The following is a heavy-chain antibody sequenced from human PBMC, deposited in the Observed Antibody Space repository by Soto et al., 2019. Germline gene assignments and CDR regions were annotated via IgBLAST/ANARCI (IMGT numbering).Heavy chain of an antibody. Sequence: EVQLVESGGGLVQPGRSLRLSCAASGFTFDGYAMHWVRQAPGKGLEWVSGISGNSGSIGYADSVKGRFTISRDNAKNSLYIHMNRLRAEVTALNCCETGINTYCGDDCYSTIFDYWGQGTLVTVSS. CDR1: GFTFDGYA. CDR2: ISGNSGSI. CDR3: ETGINTYCGDDCYSTIFDY. J-gene: IGHJ4*02. D-gene: IGHD2-21*02. V-gene: IGHV3-9*01.